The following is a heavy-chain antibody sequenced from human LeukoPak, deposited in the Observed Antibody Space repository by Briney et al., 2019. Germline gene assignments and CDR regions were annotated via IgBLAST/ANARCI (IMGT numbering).Heavy chain of an antibody. Sequence: ASVKVSCKASGGTFSSYAISWVRQAPGQGLEWMGGIIPIFGTANYAQKFQGRVTITADKSTSTAYMELSSLRSEDTAVYYCAKGSIGYCSSTSCYRYGMDVWGKGTTVTVSS. D-gene: IGHD2-2*01. CDR1: GGTFSSYA. V-gene: IGHV1-69*06. J-gene: IGHJ6*04. CDR2: IIPIFGTA. CDR3: AKGSIGYCSSTSCYRYGMDV.